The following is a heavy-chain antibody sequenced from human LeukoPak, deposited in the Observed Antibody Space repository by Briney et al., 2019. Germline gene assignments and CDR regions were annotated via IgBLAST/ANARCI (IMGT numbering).Heavy chain of an antibody. D-gene: IGHD5-18*01. CDR2: IYYSGST. CDR1: GGSISSYY. Sequence: SETLSLTCTVSGGSISSYYWSWIRQPPGKGLEWIGYIYYSGSTNYNPSLTSRVTISVDTSKNQFSLKLSSVTAADTAAYYCARDKTSNTAMVAGAFDIWGQGTMVTVSS. J-gene: IGHJ3*02. CDR3: ARDKTSNTAMVAGAFDI. V-gene: IGHV4-59*01.